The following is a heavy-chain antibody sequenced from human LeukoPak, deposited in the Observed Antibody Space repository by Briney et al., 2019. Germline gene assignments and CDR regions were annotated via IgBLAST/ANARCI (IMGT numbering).Heavy chain of an antibody. D-gene: IGHD3-10*01. CDR3: VTDPPGVILPDP. Sequence: SETPSLTCTVSGYSISSGYYWGWVRQPPGKGLEWIGNIYHIGDTFYNPSLKSRATISVDTSKNQFSLKLSSVTAADTAVYYCVTDPPGVILPDPWGQGILVTVSS. V-gene: IGHV4-38-2*02. CDR1: GYSISSGYY. J-gene: IGHJ5*02. CDR2: IYHIGDT.